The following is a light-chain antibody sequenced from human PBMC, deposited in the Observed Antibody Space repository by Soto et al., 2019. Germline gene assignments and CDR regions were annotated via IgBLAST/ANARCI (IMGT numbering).Light chain of an antibody. V-gene: IGKV1-5*03. CDR1: QGISSY. Sequence: DIQLTQSPSSLSASVGDRVTITCRVSQGISSYLNWYRQKPGKAPKLLIYKASSLESGVPSRFSGSGSGTEFTLTISSLQPDDFATYYCQQYNSYSWTFGQGTKVDI. J-gene: IGKJ1*01. CDR3: QQYNSYSWT. CDR2: KAS.